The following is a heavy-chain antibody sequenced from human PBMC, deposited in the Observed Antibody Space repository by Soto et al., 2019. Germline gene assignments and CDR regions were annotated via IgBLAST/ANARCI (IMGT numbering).Heavy chain of an antibody. CDR3: AKDPRPGIVAAGSLVRLYFDY. D-gene: IGHD6-13*01. Sequence: QVQLVESGGGVVQPGRSLRLSCAASGFTFSSYGMHWVRQAPGKGLEWVAVISYDGSNKYYADSVKGRFPISRDNSKNPLYLQMNRLRAEDTAVYYCAKDPRPGIVAAGSLVRLYFDYWGQGTLVTVSS. V-gene: IGHV3-30*18. CDR2: ISYDGSNK. J-gene: IGHJ4*02. CDR1: GFTFSSYG.